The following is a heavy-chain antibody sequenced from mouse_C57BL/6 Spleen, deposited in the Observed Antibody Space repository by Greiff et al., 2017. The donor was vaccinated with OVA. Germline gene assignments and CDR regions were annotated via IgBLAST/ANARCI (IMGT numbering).Heavy chain of an antibody. CDR3: TKGDYYGSSPFAY. J-gene: IGHJ3*01. V-gene: IGHV1-15*01. CDR2: IDPETGGT. D-gene: IGHD1-1*01. Sequence: QVQLKQSGAELVRPGASVTLSCKASGYTFTDYEMHWVQQTPVHGLEWIGAIDPETGGTAYNQKFKGKAILTADKSSSTAYMELRSLTSEDSAVYYCTKGDYYGSSPFAYWGQGTLVTVSA. CDR1: GYTFTDYE.